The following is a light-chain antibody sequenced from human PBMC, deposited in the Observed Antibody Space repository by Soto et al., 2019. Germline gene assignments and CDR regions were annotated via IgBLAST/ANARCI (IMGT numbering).Light chain of an antibody. CDR2: QAS. Sequence: DIQMTQSPSTLSASVGDRVSITCRASQSISRQLAWYQQKPGKAPNLLIYQASNLETGVPSRVTGSGSGTEFTLTISSLQPDDLATYYCRQYQSYWTFGQGTKVEVK. CDR3: RQYQSYWT. J-gene: IGKJ1*01. CDR1: QSISRQ. V-gene: IGKV1-5*03.